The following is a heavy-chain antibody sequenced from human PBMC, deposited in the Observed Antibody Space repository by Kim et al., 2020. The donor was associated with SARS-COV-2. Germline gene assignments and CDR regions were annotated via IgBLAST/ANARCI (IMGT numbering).Heavy chain of an antibody. V-gene: IGHV1-18*01. J-gene: IGHJ6*02. Sequence: AQNLQGRVTMTTDNPASTAYMELRSLRSDDTAVYYCARDRVGPPYYGMDVWGQGTTVTVSS. CDR3: ARDRVGPPYYGMDV. D-gene: IGHD1-26*01.